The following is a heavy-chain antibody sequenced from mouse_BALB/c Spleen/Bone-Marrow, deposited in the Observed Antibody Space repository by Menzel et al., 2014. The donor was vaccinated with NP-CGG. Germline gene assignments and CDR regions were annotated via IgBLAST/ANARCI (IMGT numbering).Heavy chain of an antibody. D-gene: IGHD1-2*01. CDR3: TRLTYYGLTDY. V-gene: IGHV4-1*02. Sequence: EVMLVESGGGLVQPGGSLKLSCTASGFDFSRYWMSWVRQAPGKGLQWIGEINPESSTINYTPSLKDKFIISRDSAKNTLYLQMSKVRSEDTALYYCTRLTYYGLTDYWGQGTTLTVSS. J-gene: IGHJ2*01. CDR2: INPESSTI. CDR1: GFDFSRYW.